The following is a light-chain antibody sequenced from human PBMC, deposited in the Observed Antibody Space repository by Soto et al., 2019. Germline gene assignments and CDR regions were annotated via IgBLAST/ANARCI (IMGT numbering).Light chain of an antibody. J-gene: IGKJ5*01. Sequence: EIVMTQSPAILSVSPGERGTLSCRASQDIGTKLAWYQQKPGQAPSLLMYDVSTRASAAPARFSGSGSGSDFTLTISSLEPEDCAIYYCQQRQYWPPITFGQGTRLEIK. CDR2: DVS. CDR3: QQRQYWPPIT. CDR1: QDIGTK. V-gene: IGKV3-15*01.